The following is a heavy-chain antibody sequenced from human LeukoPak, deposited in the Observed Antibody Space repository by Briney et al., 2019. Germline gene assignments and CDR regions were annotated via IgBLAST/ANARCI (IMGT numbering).Heavy chain of an antibody. Sequence: GESLKISCKGSGYSFTSYWIGWVRQMPGKGLEWMGIIYPSDSETRYSPSFQGQVTISADMSISIAFLQWSSLKASDTAMHYCAMCSGGSCYLNYFDYWGQGTLVTVSS. J-gene: IGHJ4*02. V-gene: IGHV5-51*01. CDR1: GYSFTSYW. CDR2: IYPSDSET. D-gene: IGHD2-15*01. CDR3: AMCSGGSCYLNYFDY.